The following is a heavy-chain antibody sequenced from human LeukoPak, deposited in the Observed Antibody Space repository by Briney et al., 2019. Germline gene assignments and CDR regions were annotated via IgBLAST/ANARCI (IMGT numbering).Heavy chain of an antibody. J-gene: IGHJ4*02. CDR1: GGSISSYY. V-gene: IGHV4-59*01. D-gene: IGHD3-9*01. Sequence: SETLSLTCTVSGGSISSYYWSWIRQPPGKGLEWIGYIYYSGSTNYNPSLKSRVTISVDTSKNQFSLKLSSVTAADTAVYYCARGGSYDILTGYPGDFDYWGQGTLVTVSS. CDR3: ARGGSYDILTGYPGDFDY. CDR2: IYYSGST.